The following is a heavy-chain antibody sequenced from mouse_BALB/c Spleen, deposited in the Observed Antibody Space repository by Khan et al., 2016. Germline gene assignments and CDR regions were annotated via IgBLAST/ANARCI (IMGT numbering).Heavy chain of an antibody. V-gene: IGHV14-3*02. D-gene: IGHD2-4*01. J-gene: IGHJ3*01. Sequence: VQLKQSGAELVKPGASVKLSCTVSGFNIKDTYIHWVKQRPEQGLEWIGRIDPADDNTRYDPKFQGKATITADTSSNTAYLQLSSLTSEDTAVXYCARGVYDYGFAYWGQGTLVTVSA. CDR1: GFNIKDTY. CDR2: IDPADDNT. CDR3: ARGVYDYGFAY.